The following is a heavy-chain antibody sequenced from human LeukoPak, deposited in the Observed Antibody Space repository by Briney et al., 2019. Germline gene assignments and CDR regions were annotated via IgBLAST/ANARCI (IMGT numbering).Heavy chain of an antibody. D-gene: IGHD1-26*01. J-gene: IGHJ4*02. Sequence: ASVKVSCKASGYTFTSYYMHWVRQAPGQGLERMGIINPSGGSTSYAQKFQGRVTMTRDTSTSTVYMELSSLRSEDTAVYYCARVIVGARYFDYWGQGTLVTVSS. CDR1: GYTFTSYY. CDR2: INPSGGST. CDR3: ARVIVGARYFDY. V-gene: IGHV1-46*01.